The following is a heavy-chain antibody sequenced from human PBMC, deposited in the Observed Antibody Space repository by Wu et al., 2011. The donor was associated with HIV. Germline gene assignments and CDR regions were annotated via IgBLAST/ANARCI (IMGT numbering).Heavy chain of an antibody. V-gene: IGHV1-8*02. CDR1: GYTFTSYD. Sequence: QVQLVQSGAEVKEPGASVKVSCKASGYTFTSYDINWARQATGQGLEWMGWMNPNSGDTGYAQRFQGRVTMTRNPSISTAYMELSSLRSEDTAVYYCTRGLNLVPDYWGQGTLVTVSS. J-gene: IGHJ4*02. CDR3: TRGLNLVPDY. D-gene: IGHD2-8*01. CDR2: MNPNSGDT.